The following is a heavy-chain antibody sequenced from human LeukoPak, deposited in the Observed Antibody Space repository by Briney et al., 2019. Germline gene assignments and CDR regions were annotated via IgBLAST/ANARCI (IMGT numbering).Heavy chain of an antibody. Sequence: GASLQISCKGSGYRFTSYWIGWVRPMPGKGLEWMGIIYPGDSDTRYSPSFQGQATISADKSISTAYLQWSSLKASDTAMYYCARLPSWNWFDPWGQGTLVTVSS. J-gene: IGHJ5*02. D-gene: IGHD6-6*01. V-gene: IGHV5-51*01. CDR2: IYPGDSDT. CDR1: GYRFTSYW. CDR3: ARLPSWNWFDP.